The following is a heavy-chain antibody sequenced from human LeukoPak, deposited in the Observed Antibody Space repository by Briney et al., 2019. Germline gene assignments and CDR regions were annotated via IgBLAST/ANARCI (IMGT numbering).Heavy chain of an antibody. D-gene: IGHD5-12*01. CDR2: ISSSGSTI. Sequence: SGGSLRLSCAASGFTFSDYYMSWIRQAPGKGLEWVSYISSSGSTIYYADSVKGRFTISRDNAKNSLYLQMNSLTADDTAVYFCARVRGSYSSDYWGQGTLVTVSS. CDR3: ARVRGSYSSDY. V-gene: IGHV3-11*01. J-gene: IGHJ4*02. CDR1: GFTFSDYY.